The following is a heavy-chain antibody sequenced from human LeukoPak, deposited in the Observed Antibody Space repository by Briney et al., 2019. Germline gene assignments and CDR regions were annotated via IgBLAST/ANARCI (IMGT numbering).Heavy chain of an antibody. Sequence: TGGSLRLSCAASGFTFSSYAMGWVRQAPGKGLEWVSAITASGGNTYYADSVKGRFTIPRDNSKNTLYLQVNSLRAEDTAVYYCAKGNGYSYGRYYFDYWSQGTLVTVSS. V-gene: IGHV3-23*01. D-gene: IGHD5-18*01. CDR1: GFTFSSYA. CDR2: ITASGGNT. CDR3: AKGNGYSYGRYYFDY. J-gene: IGHJ4*02.